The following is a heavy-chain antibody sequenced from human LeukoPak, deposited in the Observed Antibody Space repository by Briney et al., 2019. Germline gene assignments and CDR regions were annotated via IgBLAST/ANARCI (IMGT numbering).Heavy chain of an antibody. V-gene: IGHV3-30*03. J-gene: IGHJ4*02. CDR1: GFTFSGFA. D-gene: IGHD1-26*01. Sequence: PGGSLRLPCAASGFTFSGFAIHWVRQAPGKGLEWVAAISYDGSDKDYVDSVKGRFTISRDNSKNMLSLQMNSLRAEDTAVYYCARRVGRSGPLDYWGQGTLVTVSS. CDR2: ISYDGSDK. CDR3: ARRVGRSGPLDY.